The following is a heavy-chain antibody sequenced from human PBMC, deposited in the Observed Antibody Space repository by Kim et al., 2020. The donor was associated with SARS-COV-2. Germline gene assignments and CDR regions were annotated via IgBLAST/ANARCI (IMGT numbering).Heavy chain of an antibody. V-gene: IGHV4-39*01. D-gene: IGHD6-19*01. CDR1: GGSISSSSYY. CDR3: ARLPVAVAGRVDY. J-gene: IGHJ4*02. CDR2: IYYSGST. Sequence: SETLSLTCTVSGGSISSSSYYWGWIRQPPGKGLEWIGSIYYSGSTYYNPSLKSRVTISVDTSKNQFSLKLSSVTAADTAVYYCARLPVAVAGRVDYWGQGTLVTVSS.